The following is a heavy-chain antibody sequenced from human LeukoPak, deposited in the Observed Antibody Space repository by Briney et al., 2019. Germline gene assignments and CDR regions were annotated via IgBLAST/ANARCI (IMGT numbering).Heavy chain of an antibody. CDR3: ARGVRWLQLSYFDY. CDR1: GGSFSSYY. J-gene: IGHJ4*02. V-gene: IGHV4-59*12. CDR2: IYYSGST. D-gene: IGHD5-24*01. Sequence: PSETLSLTCTVSGGSFSSYYWNWIRQPPGKGLELIGYIYYSGSTNYNPSLKSRVAISVDTSKNQFSLKLSSVTAADTAVYYCARGVRWLQLSYFDYWGQGTLVTVSS.